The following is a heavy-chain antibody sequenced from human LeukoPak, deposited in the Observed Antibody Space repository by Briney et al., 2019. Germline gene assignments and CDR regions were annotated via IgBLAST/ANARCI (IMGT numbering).Heavy chain of an antibody. CDR3: AKDINSSGWYTLDY. Sequence: GGSLRLSCAASGFTFSSYSMNWVRQAPGKGLEWVSSISSSSSYIYYADSVKGRFTISRDNAKNSLYLQMNSLRAEDTALYYCAKDINSSGWYTLDYWGQGTLVTVSS. J-gene: IGHJ4*02. CDR1: GFTFSSYS. CDR2: ISSSSSYI. V-gene: IGHV3-21*04. D-gene: IGHD6-19*01.